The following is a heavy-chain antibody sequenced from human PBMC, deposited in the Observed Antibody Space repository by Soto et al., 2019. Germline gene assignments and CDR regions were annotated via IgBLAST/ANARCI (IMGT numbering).Heavy chain of an antibody. V-gene: IGHV1-18*01. J-gene: IGHJ6*03. CDR1: GYIFTSYG. CDR2: ISVDSGNT. CDR3: ARFNGSGTNYYMVV. Sequence: QVQLVQSGAELKKPGALAKVSCKASGYIFTSYGISWVRQAPGQGLEWMAWISVDSGNTNYAQNFQGRVTMTTDTSASTAHIELRSLRSDDTAVYYFARFNGSGTNYYMVVWGKGTTVIVSS. D-gene: IGHD3-10*01.